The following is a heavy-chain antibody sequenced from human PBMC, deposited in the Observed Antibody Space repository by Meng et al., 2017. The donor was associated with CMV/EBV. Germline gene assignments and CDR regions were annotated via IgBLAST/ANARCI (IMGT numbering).Heavy chain of an antibody. CDR3: ARVGSGSQAGFIFHVFDI. CDR2: IIPILGIA. J-gene: IGHJ3*02. Sequence: SVKVSCKASGGTFSSYTISWVRQAPGQGLEWMGRIIPILGIANYAQKFQGRVTITADKSTSTAYMELSSLRSEDTAVYYCARVGSGSQAGFIFHVFDIWGQGTMVTVSS. D-gene: IGHD1-26*01. V-gene: IGHV1-69*02. CDR1: GGTFSSYT.